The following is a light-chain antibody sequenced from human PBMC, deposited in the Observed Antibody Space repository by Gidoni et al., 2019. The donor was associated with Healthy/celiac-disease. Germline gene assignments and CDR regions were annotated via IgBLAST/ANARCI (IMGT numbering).Light chain of an antibody. V-gene: IGKV1-5*03. Sequence: DIQMTQSPSTLSASVGDKVTITCRASQSSSSWLAWYQQKPGNAAKLLIYKASSLESGVPSRFSGSGSGTEFTLTISSLQPDDFATYYCQQYNSYSQTFGQGTKVEIK. J-gene: IGKJ1*01. CDR3: QQYNSYSQT. CDR1: QSSSSW. CDR2: KAS.